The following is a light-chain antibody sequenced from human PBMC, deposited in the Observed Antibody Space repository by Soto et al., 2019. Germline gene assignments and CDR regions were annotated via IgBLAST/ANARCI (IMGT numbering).Light chain of an antibody. J-gene: IGKJ3*01. CDR3: QQYGSSLPFT. CDR1: QSVSSSY. Sequence: EIVLTQSPGTLSLSPGERATLSCRASQSVSSSYLAWYQQKPGQAPRLLIYGASSRATGIPDRFSGSGSGTDFTLTISRLEPEDFAVYYCQQYGSSLPFTFGPGTKVVS. V-gene: IGKV3-20*01. CDR2: GAS.